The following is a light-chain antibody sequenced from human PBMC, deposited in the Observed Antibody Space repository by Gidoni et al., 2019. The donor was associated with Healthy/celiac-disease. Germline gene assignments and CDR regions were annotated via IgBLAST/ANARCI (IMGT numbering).Light chain of an antibody. CDR3: QQRSSRPWT. V-gene: IGKV1-39*01. CDR1: QSISSY. Sequence: DSQMTRSPASLSASVGERVTITCRASQSISSYLNWYQQKPGQAPKLLIYAASNLESGIPSRFSGSGSGTDFTLTISSLQPEDFAAYYCQQRSSRPWTFGQGTKVEIK. CDR2: AAS. J-gene: IGKJ1*01.